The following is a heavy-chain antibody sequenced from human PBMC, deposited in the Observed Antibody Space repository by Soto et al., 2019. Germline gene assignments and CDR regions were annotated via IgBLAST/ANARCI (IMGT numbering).Heavy chain of an antibody. D-gene: IGHD6-13*01. J-gene: IGHJ5*02. Sequence: QVQLVQSGAEVKKPGASVKVSCKASGYTFTGYYMHWVRQAPGQGLEWMGWINPNSGGTNYAQKFQGWVTMTRDTSISTAYMELSRLRSDDTAVYYCARGTIAAAFLVWFDPWGQGTLVTVSS. CDR3: ARGTIAAAFLVWFDP. CDR1: GYTFTGYY. CDR2: INPNSGGT. V-gene: IGHV1-2*04.